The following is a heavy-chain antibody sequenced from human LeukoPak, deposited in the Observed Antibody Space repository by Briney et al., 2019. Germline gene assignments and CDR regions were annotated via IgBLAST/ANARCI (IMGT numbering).Heavy chain of an antibody. CDR2: ISGSGGST. CDR1: GFTFSSYA. J-gene: IGHJ4*02. D-gene: IGHD4-17*01. V-gene: IGHV3-23*01. CDR3: AKDRYGDYSFES. Sequence: GASLRLSCAASGFTFSSYAMSWVRQAPGKGLEWVSAISGSGGSTYYADSVEGRFTVSRDNSKNTLYLQMNSLRAEDTALYYCAKDRYGDYSFESWGQGTLVTVSS.